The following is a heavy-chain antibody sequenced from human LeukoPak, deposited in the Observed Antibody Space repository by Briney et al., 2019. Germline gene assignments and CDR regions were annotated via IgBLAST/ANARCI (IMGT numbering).Heavy chain of an antibody. CDR3: AREERGWLIGH. Sequence: GGFLRLSCAASGFKFTDYAMHWVRQAPGKGLEWVALIYYDGSENFYADSVRGRLAISRDDSKNTLFLQMNGLRPEDTAMYYCAREERGWLIGHWGLGTLVTVSS. D-gene: IGHD5-12*01. CDR2: IYYDGSEN. J-gene: IGHJ4*02. V-gene: IGHV3-30*09. CDR1: GFKFTDYA.